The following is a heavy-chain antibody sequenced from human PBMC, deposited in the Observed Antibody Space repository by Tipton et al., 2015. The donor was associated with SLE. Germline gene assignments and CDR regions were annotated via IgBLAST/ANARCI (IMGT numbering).Heavy chain of an antibody. Sequence: TLSLTCTVSGGPISSYYWSWIRQPPGKGLEWIGEINHSGSTNYNPSLKSRVTISVDTSKNQFSLKLSSVTAADTAVYYCAKGVRYSPPDYWGQGTLVTVSS. CDR2: INHSGST. D-gene: IGHD3-9*01. CDR1: GGPISSYY. CDR3: AKGVRYSPPDY. J-gene: IGHJ4*02. V-gene: IGHV4-34*01.